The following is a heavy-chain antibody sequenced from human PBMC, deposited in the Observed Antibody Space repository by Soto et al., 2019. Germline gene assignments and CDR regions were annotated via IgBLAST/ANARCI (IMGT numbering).Heavy chain of an antibody. J-gene: IGHJ2*01. D-gene: IGHD2-8*01. CDR2: IYSDGDT. V-gene: IGHV3-53*02. CDR3: ARQSGCGPVPEADGV. Sequence: EVQLVETGGGLIQPGGSLRLSCAASGFSFGSNYMTWVRQSPGKGLEWVSRIYSDGDTDYADSAKGRFSISSDNFTNTLYLHMNNLRAADTAVYHCARQSGCGPVPEADGVWGRGTLVIVSS. CDR1: GFSFGSNY.